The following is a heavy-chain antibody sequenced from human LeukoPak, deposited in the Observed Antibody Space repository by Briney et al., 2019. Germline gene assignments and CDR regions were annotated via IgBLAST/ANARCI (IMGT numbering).Heavy chain of an antibody. CDR2: IYYSGST. J-gene: IGHJ4*02. D-gene: IGHD3-10*01. Sequence: SETLSLTCTVSGGSISSSSYYWGWIRQPPGKGLEWIGSIYYSGSTYYNPSLKSRVTISVDTSKNQFSLKLSSVTAADTAVYYCASTYGSGSYYREYYFDYWGQGTLVTVSS. CDR3: ASTYGSGSYYREYYFDY. CDR1: GGSISSSSYY. V-gene: IGHV4-39*07.